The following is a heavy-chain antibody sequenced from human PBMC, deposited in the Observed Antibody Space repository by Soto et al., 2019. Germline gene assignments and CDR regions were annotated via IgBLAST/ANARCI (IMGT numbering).Heavy chain of an antibody. J-gene: IGHJ4*02. CDR2: IYHSGST. CDR3: SRDSWTGYYIDY. D-gene: IGHD3-3*01. V-gene: IGHV4-30-2*01. Sequence: SETLSLTCAVSGGSISSGGYSWSWIRQPPGKGLEWIGYIYHSGSTYYNPSLKSRVTISVDRSKNQLSLKLSSVTAAATAVYYVSRDSWTGYYIDYWGQGTLVTVSS. CDR1: GGSISSGGYS.